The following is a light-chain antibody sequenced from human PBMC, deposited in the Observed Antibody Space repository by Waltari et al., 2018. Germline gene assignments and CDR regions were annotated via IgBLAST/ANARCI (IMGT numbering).Light chain of an antibody. CDR3: QQYGSPTSNT. V-gene: IGKV3-20*01. Sequence: EIVLTQSPGTLSLSPGERATLSCRASQSVSSSYLAGYQQKPGQAPRRLIYGASSRATGIPERFSGSGSGTDFTLTISRLEPEDFAVYYCQQYGSPTSNTFGQGTKLEIK. CDR2: GAS. CDR1: QSVSSSY. J-gene: IGKJ2*01.